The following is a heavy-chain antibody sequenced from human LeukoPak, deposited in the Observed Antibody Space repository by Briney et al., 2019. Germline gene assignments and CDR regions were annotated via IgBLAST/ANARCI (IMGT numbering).Heavy chain of an antibody. CDR1: GGSISSGSYY. J-gene: IGHJ4*02. V-gene: IGHV4-61*02. CDR2: IYTSGST. Sequence: PSETLSLTCTVSGGSISSGSYYWSWIRQPAGKGLEWIGRIYTSGSTNYNPSLKSRVTISVDTSKNQFSLKLSSVTAADTAVYYCASSRTMVRGVTVDYWGQGTLVTVSS. CDR3: ASSRTMVRGVTVDY. D-gene: IGHD3-10*01.